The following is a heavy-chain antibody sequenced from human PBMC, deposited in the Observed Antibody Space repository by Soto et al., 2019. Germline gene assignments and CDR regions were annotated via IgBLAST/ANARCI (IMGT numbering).Heavy chain of an antibody. J-gene: IGHJ4*02. CDR1: GGSFSGYY. Sequence: QVQLQQWGAGLLKPSETLSLTCAVYGGSFSGYYWSWIRQPPGKGLEWIGEINHSGSTNYNPSLKSRVTISVDTSKNQFSQKLSSVTAADTAVYYCARGQGYCSGGSCYYFDYWGQGTLVTVSS. D-gene: IGHD2-15*01. CDR2: INHSGST. V-gene: IGHV4-34*01. CDR3: ARGQGYCSGGSCYYFDY.